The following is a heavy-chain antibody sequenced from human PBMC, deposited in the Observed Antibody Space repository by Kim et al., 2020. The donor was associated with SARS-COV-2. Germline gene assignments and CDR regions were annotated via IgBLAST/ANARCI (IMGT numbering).Heavy chain of an antibody. CDR2: ISSSSTTI. V-gene: IGHV3-48*01. J-gene: IGHJ6*02. D-gene: IGHD3-10*01. CDR3: AKGSGSLLSYYGMDV. Sequence: GGSLRLSCAASGFTFSSYSMNWARQAPGKGLEWVSYISSSSTTIYYADYVKGRFTISRDNAKKSLHLQMNSLRAEDTAVYYCAKGSGSLLSYYGMDVWG. CDR1: GFTFSSYS.